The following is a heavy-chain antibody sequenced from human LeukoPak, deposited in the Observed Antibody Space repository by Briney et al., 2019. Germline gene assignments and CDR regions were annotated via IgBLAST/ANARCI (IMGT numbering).Heavy chain of an antibody. Sequence: SETLSLTCTVSGGSLSSSSSYWGWIRQPPGKGLEWIGSIYYSGSTYYNPSLNSRVSMSVDTSKNQFSLKLTSVTAADTAVYYCARLPAASFDYWGQGTLVTVSS. CDR2: IYYSGST. J-gene: IGHJ4*02. D-gene: IGHD6-13*01. V-gene: IGHV4-39*01. CDR3: ARLPAASFDY. CDR1: GGSLSSSSSY.